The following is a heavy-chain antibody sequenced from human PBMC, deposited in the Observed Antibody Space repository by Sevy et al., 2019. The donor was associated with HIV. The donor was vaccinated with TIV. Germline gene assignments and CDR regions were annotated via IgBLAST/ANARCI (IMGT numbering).Heavy chain of an antibody. J-gene: IGHJ4*02. CDR2: ISWDGGST. CDR3: AKDPVAAAGTGYFDY. Sequence: GGSLRLSCAASGFTFDDYTMHWVRQAPGKGLEWVSLISWDGGSTYYADSVKGRFTISRDNSKNSLYLQMNSLRTEDTALYYCAKDPVAAAGTGYFDYWGQGTLVTVSS. D-gene: IGHD6-13*01. CDR1: GFTFDDYT. V-gene: IGHV3-43*01.